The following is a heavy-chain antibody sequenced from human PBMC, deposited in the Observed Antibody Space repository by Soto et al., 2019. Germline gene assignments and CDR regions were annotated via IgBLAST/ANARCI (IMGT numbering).Heavy chain of an antibody. CDR3: AKELGFLEWLVTAGLDV. Sequence: GGSLRLSCAASGFTFSGSAMHWVRQASGKGLEWVGRIRSKADSYATAYAASVKGRFTISRDDSKNTLYLQMNSLRAEDTAVYYCAKELGFLEWLVTAGLDVWGQGTTVTVSS. CDR2: IRSKADSYAT. CDR1: GFTFSGSA. V-gene: IGHV3-73*01. D-gene: IGHD3-3*01. J-gene: IGHJ6*02.